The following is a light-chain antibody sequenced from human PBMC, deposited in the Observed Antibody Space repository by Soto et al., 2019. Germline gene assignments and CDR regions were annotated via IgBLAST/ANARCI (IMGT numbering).Light chain of an antibody. V-gene: IGKV1-12*01. J-gene: IGKJ4*01. CDR2: AKS. CDR3: QQANTFPLS. Sequence: DIQMTQSPTSVSASVGDRVTITCRASQHISSRLAWYQQKPGKAPNLLIFAKSTLHTGVPSRFSGTGYGTEFTLTISSLQPEDFATYYCQQANTFPLSFGGGTKVEIK. CDR1: QHISSR.